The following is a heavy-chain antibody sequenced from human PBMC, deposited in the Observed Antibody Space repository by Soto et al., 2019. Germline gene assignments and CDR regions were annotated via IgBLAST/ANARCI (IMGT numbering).Heavy chain of an antibody. V-gene: IGHV4-30-2*01. CDR1: RASISSGSDW. J-gene: IGHJ5*02. D-gene: IGHD3-16*01. Sequence: PSQTMSLTCAVARASISSGSDWWSRVRQQPGKGLEWIGFIYHSGYTYYNPSLKSRVTMSVDTSKNQFSLILTSLTAADTAVYYCARFLGLPNWFDPWGQGTLVTVS. CDR2: IYHSGYT. CDR3: ARFLGLPNWFDP.